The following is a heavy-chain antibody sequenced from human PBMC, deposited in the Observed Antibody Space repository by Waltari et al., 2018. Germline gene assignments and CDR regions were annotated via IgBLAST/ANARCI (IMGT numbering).Heavy chain of an antibody. V-gene: IGHV4-59*01. Sequence: QVQLQESGPGLVKPSETLSLICSVSGDSITNYYWSWVRQPPGKGLEWIGYIAYSGSTGDHPALKSRATISVDTSKKQFSLRLGSVTAADTAIYYCARSYDFWSGYPLHYWGQGTLVTVSS. CDR1: GDSITNYY. CDR3: ARSYDFWSGYPLHY. J-gene: IGHJ4*02. CDR2: IAYSGST. D-gene: IGHD3-3*01.